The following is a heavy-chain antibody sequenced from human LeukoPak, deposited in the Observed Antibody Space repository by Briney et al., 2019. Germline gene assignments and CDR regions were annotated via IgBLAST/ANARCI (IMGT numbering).Heavy chain of an antibody. CDR1: GYTFTSYY. CDR2: INPNSGGT. J-gene: IGHJ5*02. Sequence: ASVKVSCKASGYTFTSYYMHWVRQAPGQGLEWMGWINPNSGGTNYAQKFQGRVTMTRDTSISTAYMELSRMRYDDTAVYYCARGEGKGPAAIWLFFVSGNWFDPWGQGTLVTVSS. CDR3: ARGEGKGPAAIWLFFVSGNWFDP. V-gene: IGHV1-2*02. D-gene: IGHD2-2*01.